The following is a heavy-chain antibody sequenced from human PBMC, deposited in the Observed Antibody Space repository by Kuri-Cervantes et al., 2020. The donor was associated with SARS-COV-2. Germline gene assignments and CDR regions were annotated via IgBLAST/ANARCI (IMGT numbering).Heavy chain of an antibody. CDR3: ATFYSNYGGGFDY. Sequence: GESLKISCAASGFTFSSYDMHWVRQATGKGLEWVSAIGTAGDTYYPGSVKGRFTISRDNSKNTLYLQMNSLRAEDTAVYYCATFYSNYGGGFDYWGQGTLVTVSS. J-gene: IGHJ4*02. V-gene: IGHV3-13*01. CDR1: GFTFSSYD. CDR2: IGTAGDT. D-gene: IGHD4-11*01.